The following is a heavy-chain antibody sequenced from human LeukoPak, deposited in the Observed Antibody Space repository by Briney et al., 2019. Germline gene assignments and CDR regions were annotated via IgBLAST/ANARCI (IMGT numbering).Heavy chain of an antibody. V-gene: IGHV1-2*02. Sequence: ASVKVSCKASGYTFTGYYMHWVRQAPGQGLEWMGWINPNSGGTNYAQKFQGRVTMTRDTSISTAYMELSRLRSDDTAVYYCARVQGPAAIPWFGPWGQGTLVTVSS. CDR3: ARVQGPAAIPWFGP. J-gene: IGHJ5*02. CDR2: INPNSGGT. CDR1: GYTFTGYY. D-gene: IGHD2-2*01.